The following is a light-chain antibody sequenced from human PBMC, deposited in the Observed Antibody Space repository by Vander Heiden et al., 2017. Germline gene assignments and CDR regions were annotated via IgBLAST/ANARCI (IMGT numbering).Light chain of an antibody. CDR3: QTWGTGTQGVV. CDR1: SGPRSYA. Sequence: QLVLTQSPSASASLGAAVKLTCALSSGPRSYALAWHQQQPEKGPRDLKKLNSDGSHSKGDGIPDRFSGSSSGAERYLTISSLQSEDEADYYCQTWGTGTQGVVFGGGTKLTVL. J-gene: IGLJ2*01. V-gene: IGLV4-69*02. CDR2: LNSDGSH.